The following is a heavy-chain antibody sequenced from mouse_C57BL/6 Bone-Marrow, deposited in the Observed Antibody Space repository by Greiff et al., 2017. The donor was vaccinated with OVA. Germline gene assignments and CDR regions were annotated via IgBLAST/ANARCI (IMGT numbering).Heavy chain of an antibody. CDR2: ISNGGGST. J-gene: IGHJ2*01. CDR3: ARRDYGSSYDY. D-gene: IGHD1-1*01. CDR1: GFTFSDYY. V-gene: IGHV5-12*01. Sequence: DVKLVESGGGLVQPGGSLKLSCAASGFTFSDYYMYWVRQTPEKRLEWVAYISNGGGSTYYPDTVKGRFTISRDNAKNTLYLQMSGLKSEDTAMDYCARRDYGSSYDYWGQGTTLTVSS.